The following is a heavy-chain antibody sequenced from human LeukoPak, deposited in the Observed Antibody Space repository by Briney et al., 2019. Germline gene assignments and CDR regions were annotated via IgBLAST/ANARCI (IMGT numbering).Heavy chain of an antibody. CDR1: GFTFSSYS. D-gene: IGHD6-19*01. J-gene: IGHJ4*02. CDR2: ISSSSSYI. CDR3: ASSGIAVAGTHY. V-gene: IGHV3-21*01. Sequence: GGSLRLYCAASGFTFSSYSMNWVRQAPGKGLEWVSSISSSSSYIYYADSVKGRFTISRDNAKNSLYLQMNSLRAEDTAVYYCASSGIAVAGTHYWGQGTLVTVSS.